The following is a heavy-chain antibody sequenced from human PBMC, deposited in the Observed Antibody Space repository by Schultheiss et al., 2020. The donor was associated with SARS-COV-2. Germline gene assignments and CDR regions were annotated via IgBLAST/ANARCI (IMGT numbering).Heavy chain of an antibody. V-gene: IGHV3-21*01. CDR2: ISSSSSYI. CDR1: GFTFSSYS. CDR3: AKDFHDYGDYLDAFDI. J-gene: IGHJ3*02. Sequence: GGSLRLSCAASGFTFSSYSMNWVRQAPGKGLEWVSSISSSSSYIYYADSVKGRFTISRDNSKNTLYLQMNSLRAEDTAVYYCAKDFHDYGDYLDAFDIWGQGTMVTVSS. D-gene: IGHD4-17*01.